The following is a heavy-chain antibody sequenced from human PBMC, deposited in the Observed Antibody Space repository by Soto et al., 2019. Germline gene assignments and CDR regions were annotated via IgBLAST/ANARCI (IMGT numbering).Heavy chain of an antibody. Sequence: KQSQTLSLTCAISGDSVSSNSAAWNWIRQSPSRGLEWLGRTYYRSKWDNDYSVSVKGRITINPDTSKNQFSLQLNSVTPGDTAVYYCARSPRYYYGMDVWGQGTTVTVSS. CDR3: ARSPRYYYGMDV. CDR1: GDSVSSNSAA. J-gene: IGHJ6*02. V-gene: IGHV6-1*01. CDR2: TYYRSKWDN.